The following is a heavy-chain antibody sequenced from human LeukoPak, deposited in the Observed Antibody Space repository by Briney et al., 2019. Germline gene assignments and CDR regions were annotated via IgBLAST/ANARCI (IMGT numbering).Heavy chain of an antibody. J-gene: IGHJ4*02. V-gene: IGHV4-38-2*02. Sequence: SSETLSLTCTVSGYSISRGYYWGWIRPPPGKGLEWIGSIYHSGSTYYNPSLKSRVTISVDTSKNQFSLKLSSVTAADTAVYYCARDQATRGDYYGSGSPAFFDYWGQGSLVTVSS. CDR3: ARDQATRGDYYGSGSPAFFDY. CDR1: GYSISRGYY. D-gene: IGHD3-10*01. CDR2: IYHSGST.